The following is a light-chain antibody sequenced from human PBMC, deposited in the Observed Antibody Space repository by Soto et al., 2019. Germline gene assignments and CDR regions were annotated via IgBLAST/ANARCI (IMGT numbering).Light chain of an antibody. V-gene: IGLV1-40*01. CDR1: SSNIGAGYD. CDR2: GNS. J-gene: IGLJ2*01. CDR3: QSYDSSLSGYVV. Sequence: QSVLTQPPSVSGAPGQRVTISCTGSSSNIGAGYDVHWYQQLPGTAPKLLIYGNSNRPSGVPDRFSGSKSGTSASLASPGLLAEDEADYYCQSYDSSLSGYVVFGGGTKVTVL.